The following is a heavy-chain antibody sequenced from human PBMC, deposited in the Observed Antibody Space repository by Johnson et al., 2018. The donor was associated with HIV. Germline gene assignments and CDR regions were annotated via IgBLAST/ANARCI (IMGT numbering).Heavy chain of an antibody. V-gene: IGHV3-7*03. CDR2: IKQDGSEK. CDR3: TTAIVIDAFDI. D-gene: IGHD3-16*02. CDR1: GFTFSSSG. Sequence: VQLVESGGGVVQPGGSLRLSCAASGFTFSSSGMHWVRQAPGRGLEWVANIKQDGSEKFYVDSVKGRFTISRDNSKNTLYLQMNSLTTEDTAVYYCTTAIVIDAFDILGQGTMVTVSS. J-gene: IGHJ3*02.